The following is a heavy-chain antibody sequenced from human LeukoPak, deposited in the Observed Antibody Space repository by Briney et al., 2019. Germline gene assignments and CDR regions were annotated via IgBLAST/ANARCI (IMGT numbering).Heavy chain of an antibody. CDR1: GGSISSHY. CDR3: ARGQTGGYVDYFDY. V-gene: IGHV4-59*11. CDR2: IYYSGST. Sequence: SETLSLTCTVSGGSISSHYWSWIRQPPGRGLEWIGYIYYSGSTNYNPSLKRRVTLSVDTSKNQFSLKLSSVTAADTAVYYCARGQTGGYVDYFDYWGQGTLVTVSS. J-gene: IGHJ4*02. D-gene: IGHD5-12*01.